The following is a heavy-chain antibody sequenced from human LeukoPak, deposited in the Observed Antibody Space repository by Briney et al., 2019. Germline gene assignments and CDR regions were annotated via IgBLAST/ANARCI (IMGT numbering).Heavy chain of an antibody. CDR2: MNPNSGNT. V-gene: IGHV1-8*02. CDR3: ARAYYCGGDCYPPYYYYYGMDV. J-gene: IGHJ6*02. CDR1: GGTFSNYA. Sequence: ASVKVSCKASGGTFSNYAINWARQATGQGLEWMGWMNPNSGNTGYAQKFQGRVTMTRNTSISTAYMELSSLRSEDTAVYYCARAYYCGGDCYPPYYYYYGMDVWGQGTTVTVSS. D-gene: IGHD2-21*02.